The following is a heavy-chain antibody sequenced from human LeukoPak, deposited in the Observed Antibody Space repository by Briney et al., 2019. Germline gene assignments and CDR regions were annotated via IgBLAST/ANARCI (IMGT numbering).Heavy chain of an antibody. CDR3: AKGADPLTWRMTTVAGTRFDF. Sequence: PGGSLRLSCAVSGFTIDNCAMHWVRQAPGKGLEWVSLISGDGGSRYYAGSVKGRFTVSRDNSKNSLYLQMDRLRTEDPAFYYCAKGADPLTWRMTTVAGTRFDFWGQGPLVTVSS. CDR2: ISGDGGSR. V-gene: IGHV3-43*02. D-gene: IGHD6-19*01. J-gene: IGHJ4*02. CDR1: GFTIDNCA.